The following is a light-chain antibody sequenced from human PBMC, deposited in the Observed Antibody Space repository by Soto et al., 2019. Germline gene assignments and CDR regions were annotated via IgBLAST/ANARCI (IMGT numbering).Light chain of an antibody. CDR2: GAS. Sequence: ERVMTQSPATLSVSPGERATLSCGASQSVSNNLAWYQQKPGQAPRLLIYGASTRATSIPARFSGSGSGTEFTLTISSLQSEDFAVYYCQQYNNWPLTFGGGTKVEIK. CDR1: QSVSNN. CDR3: QQYNNWPLT. J-gene: IGKJ4*01. V-gene: IGKV3-15*01.